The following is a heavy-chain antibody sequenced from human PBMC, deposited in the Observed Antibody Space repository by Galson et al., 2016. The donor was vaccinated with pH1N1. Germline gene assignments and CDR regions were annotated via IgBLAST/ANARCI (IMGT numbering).Heavy chain of an antibody. CDR3: ARFHSSGTYNGAFDI. CDR2: IKPGDSDT. J-gene: IGHJ3*02. D-gene: IGHD3-10*01. CDR1: GYRFTSYW. V-gene: IGHV5-51*01. Sequence: QSGAEVKKPGESLKISCKGSGYRFTSYWIGWVRQMPGKGLEWMGMIKPGDSDTRYSPSFHGQVIISADKSISTSYLQWSSLKASDTAVYYCARFHSSGTYNGAFDIWGQGTMVTVSS.